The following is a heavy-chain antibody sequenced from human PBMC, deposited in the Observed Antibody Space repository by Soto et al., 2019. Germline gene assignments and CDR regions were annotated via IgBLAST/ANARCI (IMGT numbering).Heavy chain of an antibody. Sequence: SETLSLTCVVSGGSISSNNWWSRGRQPPGKGLEWIGATYHSGSTNYNPSLKSRVTISEDNTKNQFSLKLSSVTAADTAVYYCECGATAPPGRAARQIDYWGQGTLVTVSS. CDR1: GGSISSNNW. CDR3: ECGATAPPGRAARQIDY. J-gene: IGHJ4*02. V-gene: IGHV4-4*02. D-gene: IGHD6-6*01. CDR2: TYHSGST.